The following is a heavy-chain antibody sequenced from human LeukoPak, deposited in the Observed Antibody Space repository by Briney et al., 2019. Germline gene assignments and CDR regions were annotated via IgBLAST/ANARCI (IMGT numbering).Heavy chain of an antibody. D-gene: IGHD6-13*01. Sequence: GASVKVSCKASGYTFTGYGISWVRQAPGQGLEWMGWISAYNGNTNYAQKLQGRVTMTTDTSTSTAYMELRSLRSDDTAVYYCARDRMIAAAGTRWFDPWGQGTLVTVSS. V-gene: IGHV1-18*01. J-gene: IGHJ5*02. CDR2: ISAYNGNT. CDR1: GYTFTGYG. CDR3: ARDRMIAAAGTRWFDP.